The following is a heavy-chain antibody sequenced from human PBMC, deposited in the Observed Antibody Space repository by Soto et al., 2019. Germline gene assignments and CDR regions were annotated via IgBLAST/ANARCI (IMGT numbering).Heavy chain of an antibody. CDR2: ISAYNGNT. Sequence: VASVKVSCKASGYIFTSYGITWVRQAPGQGLEWMGWISAYNGNTNFAQKLQGRVTMTTDTSTSTAYMELRSLRSDDTAVYYCARFGWNDEQIDHWGQGTLVTVSS. J-gene: IGHJ4*02. V-gene: IGHV1-18*01. D-gene: IGHD1-1*01. CDR1: GYIFTSYG. CDR3: ARFGWNDEQIDH.